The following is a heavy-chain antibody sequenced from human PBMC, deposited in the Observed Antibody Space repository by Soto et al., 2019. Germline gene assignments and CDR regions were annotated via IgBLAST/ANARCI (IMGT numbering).Heavy chain of an antibody. D-gene: IGHD5-18*01. CDR3: ASLQLRGYSYGRPPDAFDF. J-gene: IGHJ3*01. CDR2: IIPIFGTA. V-gene: IGHV1-69*13. Sequence: SVKVSCEASGGTFSGYAISWVRQAPGQGLEWMGGIIPIFGTANYAQKFQGRVTITADESTSTAYMELSSLRSEDTAVYYCASLQLRGYSYGRPPDAFDFWGQGIMVSVSS. CDR1: GGTFSGYA.